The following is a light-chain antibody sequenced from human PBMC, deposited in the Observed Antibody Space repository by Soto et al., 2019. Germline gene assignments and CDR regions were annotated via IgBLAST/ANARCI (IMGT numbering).Light chain of an antibody. CDR3: MQGSHCPPIT. CDR2: KVS. CDR1: QSLVYRDGNTY. V-gene: IGKV2-30*01. Sequence: VGGTQSPHSLPVTLGQAAPISCRSSQSLVYRDGNTYLFWFRQRPGGSPRRLIYKVSNREAGVLDRFSGSRSCTDFTLKIIRVEAEDVGLYYCMQGSHCPPITFGQGTRLDI. J-gene: IGKJ5*01.